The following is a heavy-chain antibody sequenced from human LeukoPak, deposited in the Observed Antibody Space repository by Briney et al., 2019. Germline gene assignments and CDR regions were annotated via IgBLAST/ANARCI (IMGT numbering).Heavy chain of an antibody. D-gene: IGHD3-22*01. CDR2: IKGDGIST. Sequence: GGSLRLSCAASGFDFSSNWMHWVRHAPGQGLVWVSRIKGDGISTNYADSVKGRFTISRDIAKNTLYLHMNSLRAEDTAVYYCAKVLGYYGDFDYWGQGTLVTVSS. CDR3: AKVLGYYGDFDY. V-gene: IGHV3-74*01. J-gene: IGHJ4*02. CDR1: GFDFSSNW.